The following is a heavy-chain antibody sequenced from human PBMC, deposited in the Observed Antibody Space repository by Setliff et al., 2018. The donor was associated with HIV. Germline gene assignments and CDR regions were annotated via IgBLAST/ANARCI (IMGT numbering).Heavy chain of an antibody. Sequence: PSETLSLTCSVSGGSVIKDNFYWGWIRQAPAKGLEWIGTLYGTGRTYYNPPLKSRVSIFVDTTKNEFSLNLRSVTAADTAVYFCARKGWNAYEAFDYWGQGALVTVSS. D-gene: IGHD1-1*01. CDR3: ARKGWNAYEAFDY. CDR1: GGSVIKDNFY. J-gene: IGHJ4*02. CDR2: LYGTGRT. V-gene: IGHV4-39*01.